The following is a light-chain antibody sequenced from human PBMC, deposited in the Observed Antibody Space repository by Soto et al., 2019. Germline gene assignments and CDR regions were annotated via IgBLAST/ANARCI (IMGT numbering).Light chain of an antibody. CDR2: EVN. CDR1: SSDIGRYNY. Sequence: QSVLTQPASVSGSPGQSITISCTGPSSDIGRYNYVSWFQQHPGKVPKLVIFEVNYRPSGVSDRFSGSKSGNTASLTITGLQAEDEADYYCTSCITANTRCVFGSGTKLTVL. CDR3: TSCITANTRCV. V-gene: IGLV2-14*01. J-gene: IGLJ1*01.